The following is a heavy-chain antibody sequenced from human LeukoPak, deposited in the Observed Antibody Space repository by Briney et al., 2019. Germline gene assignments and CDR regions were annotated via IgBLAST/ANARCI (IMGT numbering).Heavy chain of an antibody. V-gene: IGHV4-61*02. CDR2: IYTSGST. Sequence: SETLSLTCTVSGGSISSGSYYWSWIRQPAGKGLEWIGRIYTSGSTNYNPSLKSRVTISVDTSKNQFSLKLSSVTAADTAVHYCARSAGVYSTRGYFDYWGQGTLVTVSS. CDR3: ARSAGVYSTRGYFDY. D-gene: IGHD6-13*01. CDR1: GGSISSGSYY. J-gene: IGHJ4*02.